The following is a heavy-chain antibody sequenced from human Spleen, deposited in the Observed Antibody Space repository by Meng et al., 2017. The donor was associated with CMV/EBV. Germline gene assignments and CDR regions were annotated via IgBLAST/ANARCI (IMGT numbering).Heavy chain of an antibody. V-gene: IGHV1-18*01. J-gene: IGHJ3*02. CDR2: ISAYNGNT. D-gene: IGHD6-13*01. CDR3: ARGEEQLVPRDAFDI. Sequence: ASVKVSCKASGYTFTSYGISWVRQAPGQGLEWMGWISAYNGNTNYAQKLQGRVTMTTDTSTSTAYMELRSLRSDDTAVYYCARGEEQLVPRDAFDIWGQGTMVTVSS. CDR1: GYTFTSYG.